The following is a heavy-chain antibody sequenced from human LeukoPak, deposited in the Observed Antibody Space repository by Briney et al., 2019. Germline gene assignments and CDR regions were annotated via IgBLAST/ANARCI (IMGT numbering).Heavy chain of an antibody. V-gene: IGHV4-39*01. CDR2: IYYSGSS. CDR3: VRQGTNSGYYLLDY. CDR1: GGSISSSSYY. J-gene: IGHJ4*02. D-gene: IGHD3-22*01. Sequence: SETLTLTRTVSGGSISSSSYYWVWIRQPPGKGLEWIGSIYYSGSSYYNPSLKSRVTISVDMSKNQFSLKLSSVTVADTATYYCVRQGTNSGYYLLDYWGQGHPVIVSS.